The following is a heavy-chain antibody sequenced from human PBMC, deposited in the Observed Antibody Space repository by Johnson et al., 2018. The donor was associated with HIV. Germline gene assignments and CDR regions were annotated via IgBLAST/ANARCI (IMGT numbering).Heavy chain of an antibody. CDR1: GFTFSNYA. J-gene: IGHJ3*02. CDR2: ISSNGGST. Sequence: VQLVESGGGVVQPGGSLRLSCAASGFTFSNYAMHWVRQAPGKGLEYVSAISSNGGSTYYANSVKDRFTISRDNSKNTLYLQMGSLRAEDTAVYYCARYSGSYLPDAFDIWGQGTMVTVSS. V-gene: IGHV3-64*01. CDR3: ARYSGSYLPDAFDI. D-gene: IGHD1-26*01.